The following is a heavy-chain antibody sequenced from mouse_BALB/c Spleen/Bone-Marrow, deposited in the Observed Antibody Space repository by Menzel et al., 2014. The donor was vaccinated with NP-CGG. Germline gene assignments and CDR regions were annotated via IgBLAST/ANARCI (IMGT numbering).Heavy chain of an antibody. V-gene: IGHV2-2*02. Sequence: VQVVESGPGLVQPSQSLSITCTVSGFSLTSDGVHWVRQSPRKGLEWLGVMXSGGSTDYNAAFISRLSISKDNSRSQVFFKMSSLQTNDTAIYYCARNGYYYSMDYWGQGTSVTVSS. D-gene: IGHD2-2*01. CDR2: MXSGGST. CDR3: ARNGYYYSMDY. J-gene: IGHJ4*01. CDR1: GFSLTSDG.